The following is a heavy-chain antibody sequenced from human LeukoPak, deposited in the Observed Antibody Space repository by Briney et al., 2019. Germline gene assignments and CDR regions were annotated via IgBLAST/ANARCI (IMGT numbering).Heavy chain of an antibody. CDR3: ARAPHDYVWGSYPSY. Sequence: ASMTLSWTASGYTFTGYYMHWVRQAPAQGLEWMGWINPNSGGTNYAQKFQGRVTMTRDTSVSTAYMELSRLRSDDTAVYYCARAPHDYVWGSYPSYWGQGTLVTVSS. V-gene: IGHV1-2*02. J-gene: IGHJ4*02. D-gene: IGHD3-16*02. CDR1: GYTFTGYY. CDR2: INPNSGGT.